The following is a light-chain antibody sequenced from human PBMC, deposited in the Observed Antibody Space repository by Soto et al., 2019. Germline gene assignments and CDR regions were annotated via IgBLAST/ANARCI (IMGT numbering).Light chain of an antibody. V-gene: IGLV2-23*02. CDR1: SSDVGSYNL. CDR3: CSYAGSSTPLI. CDR2: EFS. J-gene: IGLJ1*01. Sequence: QSVLTRPASVSGSPGQSITISCTGTSSDVGSYNLVSWYQQHPGKAPKLMIYEFSKRPSGVSNRFSGSKSGNTASPTISGLQAEDEADYYCCSYAGSSTPLIFGTGTKVTVL.